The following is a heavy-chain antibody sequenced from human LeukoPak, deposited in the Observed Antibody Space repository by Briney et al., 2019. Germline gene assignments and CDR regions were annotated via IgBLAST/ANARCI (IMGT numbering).Heavy chain of an antibody. CDR1: GFTFSSYA. CDR2: ISGSGGST. D-gene: IGHD5-12*01. Sequence: PGGSLRLSCAASGFTFSSYAMSWVRQAPGRGLEWVSAISGSGGSTYYADSVKGRFTISRDNSKNTLYLQMNSLRAEDTAVYYCAKRPPYSGYEAHFDYWGQGTLVTVSS. V-gene: IGHV3-23*01. CDR3: AKRPPYSGYEAHFDY. J-gene: IGHJ4*02.